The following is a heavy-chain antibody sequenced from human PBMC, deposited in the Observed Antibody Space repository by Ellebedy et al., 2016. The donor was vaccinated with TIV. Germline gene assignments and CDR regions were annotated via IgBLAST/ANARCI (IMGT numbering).Heavy chain of an antibody. V-gene: IGHV3-23*01. CDR2: ISGNSIST. D-gene: IGHD2-15*01. J-gene: IGHJ4*02. Sequence: GESLKISXAASGFTFSSYAMSWVRQAPGKGLEWVSRISGNSISTYYADSVKGRFTISRDYSKNTLHLQMNSLRAEDTAVYYCAKGPSLYCSGGTCYVDYWGQGTLVTVSS. CDR1: GFTFSSYA. CDR3: AKGPSLYCSGGTCYVDY.